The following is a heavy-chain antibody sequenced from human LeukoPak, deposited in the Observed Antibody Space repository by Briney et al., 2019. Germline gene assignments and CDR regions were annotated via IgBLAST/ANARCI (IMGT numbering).Heavy chain of an antibody. CDR2: IFGNGDTT. Sequence: GGSLRLSCAASGFTFSNYAMSWVRQAPGKGLEWVSIIFGNGDTTYYADSVKGRFTVSRDNSKDTLYLQMNDLRPDDTAIYYCAKRNTMVRGGPCFDYWGQGLLVTVS. CDR3: AKRNTMVRGGPCFDY. J-gene: IGHJ4*02. V-gene: IGHV3-23*01. CDR1: GFTFSNYA. D-gene: IGHD3-10*01.